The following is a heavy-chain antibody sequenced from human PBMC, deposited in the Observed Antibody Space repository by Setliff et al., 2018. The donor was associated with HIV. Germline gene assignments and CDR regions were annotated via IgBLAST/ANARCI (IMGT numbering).Heavy chain of an antibody. V-gene: IGHV1-46*01. CDR3: ARTSGDAYNYEGAFDV. J-gene: IGHJ3*01. D-gene: IGHD5-12*01. CDR2: ISPSGIST. Sequence: ASVKVSCKASGYTFTRYYMHWVRQAPGQGLEWMGMISPSGISTSYAQKFQGRVTMTRDTSTSTAYMELSSLRSEDTAIYYCARTSGDAYNYEGAFDVWGQGTLVTVSS. CDR1: GYTFTRYY.